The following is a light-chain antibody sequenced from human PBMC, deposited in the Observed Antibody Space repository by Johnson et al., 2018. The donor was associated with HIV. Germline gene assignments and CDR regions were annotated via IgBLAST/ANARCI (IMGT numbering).Light chain of an antibody. CDR2: DNN. CDR3: GTGDRSLSVYV. V-gene: IGLV1-51*01. J-gene: IGLJ1*01. CDR1: SSNIGNNY. Sequence: QSVLTQPPSVSAAPGQKVTISCSGSSSNIGNNYVSWYQQLPGTAPKLLIYDNNKRPSGISDRFSGSKSGTSATLGITGLQTGDEADYYCGTGDRSLSVYVFGTGTKVTVL.